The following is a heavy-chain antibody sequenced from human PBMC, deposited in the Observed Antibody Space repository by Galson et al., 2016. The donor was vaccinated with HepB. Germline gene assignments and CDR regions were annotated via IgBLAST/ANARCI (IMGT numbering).Heavy chain of an antibody. Sequence: SLRLSCAASGFTLSSSAMSWVRQAPGKGLEWVSAIHNDGGSTYYADSVKGRFTTSRDMSKNTLYLQMGSLRAEDTAVYYCAKCSVYSTGWCNSLDPWGQGTLVIVSS. CDR2: IHNDGGST. D-gene: IGHD6-19*01. V-gene: IGHV3-23*01. J-gene: IGHJ5*02. CDR1: GFTLSSSA. CDR3: AKCSVYSTGWCNSLDP.